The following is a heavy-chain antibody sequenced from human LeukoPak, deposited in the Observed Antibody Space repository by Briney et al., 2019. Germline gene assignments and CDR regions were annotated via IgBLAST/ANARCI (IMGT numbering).Heavy chain of an antibody. CDR1: GGTFTSYG. Sequence: WASVKVSCKASGGTFTSYGISWVRQAPGQGLEWMGWISAYNGNTNYAQKLQGRVTMTTDTSTSTAYMELRSLRSDDTAVYYCARRAPPNCHFHYWGQGTLVTVSS. V-gene: IGHV1-18*01. D-gene: IGHD1-1*01. J-gene: IGHJ4*02. CDR3: ARRAPPNCHFHY. CDR2: ISAYNGNT.